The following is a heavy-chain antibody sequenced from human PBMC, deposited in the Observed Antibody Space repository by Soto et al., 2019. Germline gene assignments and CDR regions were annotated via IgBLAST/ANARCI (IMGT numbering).Heavy chain of an antibody. CDR2: IRGSAGNA. Sequence: EVQLLESGGGLVQPGGSLRLSCAGTGFTFSSYGMSWVRQAAGKGLEWVSTIRGSAGNANYADSVKGRFTISRDDSTNTVHLQMNSLRPDDKAVYYCAKHLCFGESVFDPWGQGTLVVVSS. J-gene: IGHJ5*02. V-gene: IGHV3-23*01. CDR1: GFTFSSYG. CDR3: AKHLCFGESVFDP. D-gene: IGHD3-10*01.